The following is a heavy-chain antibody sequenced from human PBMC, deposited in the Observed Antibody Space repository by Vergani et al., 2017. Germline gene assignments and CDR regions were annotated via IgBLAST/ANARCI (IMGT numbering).Heavy chain of an antibody. J-gene: IGHJ4*02. CDR1: GFTFSSYA. CDR3: ARDYLDFSGSGSPYYFDH. V-gene: IGHV3-23*01. D-gene: IGHD3-10*01. CDR2: ISGSGGST. Sequence: EVQLLASGGGLVQPGGSLRLSCAASGFTFSSYAMSWVRQAPGKGLEWVSAISGSGGSTYYADSVKGRFTISRDNAKNSLYQEMNSLRAEDTAVYYCARDYLDFSGSGSPYYFDHWGQGTQVTVSS.